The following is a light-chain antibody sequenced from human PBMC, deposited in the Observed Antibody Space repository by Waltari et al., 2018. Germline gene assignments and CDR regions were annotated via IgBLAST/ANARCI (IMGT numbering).Light chain of an antibody. J-gene: IGLJ3*02. CDR1: RSNTGNNI. CDR2: NNN. V-gene: IGLV1-44*01. Sequence: QSVLTQPPSAFGTPGQRVTISCFGSRSNTGNNIVSWYLQVPGTAPKLLIYNNNHRPSGVPERFSGSKSGTSASLAISWLQSEDEAEYSCAAWDDSLEGWVFGGGTRLTVL. CDR3: AAWDDSLEGWV.